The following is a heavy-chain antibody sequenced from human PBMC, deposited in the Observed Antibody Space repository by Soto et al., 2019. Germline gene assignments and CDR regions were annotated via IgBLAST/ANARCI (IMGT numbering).Heavy chain of an antibody. J-gene: IGHJ4*02. CDR1: GGTFNNYA. Sequence: QVQLVQSGAEVKKPGSSVKVSCKASGGTFNNYAISWVRQAPGQGLEWMGGIIPIIGTADYAPKFQGRLAIIADESTGNTFMELSSLRSEDTALYYCARGGVDVLATSAVGYWGQGTLVTVSS. V-gene: IGHV1-69*01. CDR2: IIPIIGTA. CDR3: ARGGVDVLATSAVGY. D-gene: IGHD5-12*01.